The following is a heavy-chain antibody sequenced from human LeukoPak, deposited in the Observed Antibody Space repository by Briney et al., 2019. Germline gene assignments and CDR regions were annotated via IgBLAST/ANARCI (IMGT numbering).Heavy chain of an antibody. J-gene: IGHJ4*02. D-gene: IGHD4-11*01. CDR3: ARNAVSRVFDY. Sequence: SQTLSLTCTVYGGSISSGSYYWSWIRQPAGKGLEWIGRIYHSGSTYYNPSLKSRVTMSVDTSKNQFSLKLSSVTAADTAVYYCARNAVSRVFDYWGQGTLVTVSS. V-gene: IGHV4-61*02. CDR1: GGSISSGSYY. CDR2: IYHSGST.